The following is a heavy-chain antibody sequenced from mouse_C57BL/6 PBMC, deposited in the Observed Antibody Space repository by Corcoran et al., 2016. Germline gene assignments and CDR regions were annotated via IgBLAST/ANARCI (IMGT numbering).Heavy chain of an antibody. CDR1: GYTFTDYY. CDR3: ARFFAY. CDR2: INPNNGGT. V-gene: IGHV1-26*01. Sequence: EVQLQQSGPELVKPGASVKISCKASGYTFTDYYMNWVKQSHGKSLEWIGDINPNNGGTSYNQKFKGKATLTVDKSSSTAYMELRSLTSEDSAVYYGARFFAYWGQGTLVTVSA. J-gene: IGHJ3*01.